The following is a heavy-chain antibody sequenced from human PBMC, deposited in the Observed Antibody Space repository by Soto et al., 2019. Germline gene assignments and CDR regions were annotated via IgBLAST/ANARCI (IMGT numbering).Heavy chain of an antibody. CDR2: INYDGSEK. D-gene: IGHD4-17*01. V-gene: IGHV3-7*03. Sequence: EVQLVESGGGLVRPGGSLRLSCAASGFIYSNYWMNWVRQAPGSGLEWVANINYDGSEKHYVDSVKGRFTISRDNAENSPYLEMNSLRVEDTAVYYCASSYAHWGQGTLVTVSS. CDR1: GFIYSNYW. CDR3: ASSYAH. J-gene: IGHJ4*02.